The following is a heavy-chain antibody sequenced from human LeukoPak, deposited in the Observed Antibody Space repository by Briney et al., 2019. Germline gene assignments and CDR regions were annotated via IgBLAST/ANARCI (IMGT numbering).Heavy chain of an antibody. Sequence: ASVKVSCKASGYSFTSYDINWVRQATGQGLEWMGWMDPNSANTAYAQKFQGRVTMTRSTSITTAYLELSSLKPEDTAVYYCARVRRVEFPLKYSFDYWGQGTLVTAPS. CDR2: MDPNSANT. V-gene: IGHV1-8*01. CDR1: GYSFTSYD. CDR3: ARVRRVEFPLKYSFDY. J-gene: IGHJ4*02. D-gene: IGHD2-21*01.